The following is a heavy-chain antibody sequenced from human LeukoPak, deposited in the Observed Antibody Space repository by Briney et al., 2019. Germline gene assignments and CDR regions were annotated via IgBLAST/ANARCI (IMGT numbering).Heavy chain of an antibody. CDR2: ISSFSSTI. Sequence: GGSLRLSCAASGFTFSSYEMNWVRQAPGKGLKWLSYISSFSSTIYYADSVMGRFTISRDNAKNSLYLQMNSLRAEDTAVYYCARDLEEYCSGGSCSLFDYWGQGTLVTVSS. CDR3: ARDLEEYCSGGSCSLFDY. CDR1: GFTFSSYE. V-gene: IGHV3-48*03. D-gene: IGHD2-15*01. J-gene: IGHJ4*02.